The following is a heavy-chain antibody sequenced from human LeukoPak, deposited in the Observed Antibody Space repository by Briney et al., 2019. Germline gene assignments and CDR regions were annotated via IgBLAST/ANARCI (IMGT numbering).Heavy chain of an antibody. Sequence: PGGSLRLSCAASGLTFSSYAMSWVRQAPGKGLEWVSAISGSGGSTYYADSVKGRFTISRDNSKNTLYLQMNSLRAEDTAVYYCAKPSGNSVRGGFDYWGQGTLVTVSS. J-gene: IGHJ4*02. CDR3: AKPSGNSVRGGFDY. V-gene: IGHV3-23*01. CDR1: GLTFSSYA. CDR2: ISGSGGST. D-gene: IGHD4-23*01.